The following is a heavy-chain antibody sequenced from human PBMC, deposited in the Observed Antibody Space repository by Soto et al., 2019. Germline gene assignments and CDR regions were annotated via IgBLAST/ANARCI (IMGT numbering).Heavy chain of an antibody. CDR2: ISGRGTTV. D-gene: IGHD3-22*01. CDR3: ARASGPNYYDSSGYYRPFDY. CDR1: GFTFSDYY. Sequence: GGSLRLSCAASGFTFSDYYMSWIRQAPGKGLQWVSYISGRGTTVYHADSVKGRLTISRDNAKISLYLEMNSLRAEDTAVYYCARASGPNYYDSSGYYRPFDYWDQGTLVTVSS. V-gene: IGHV3-11*01. J-gene: IGHJ4*02.